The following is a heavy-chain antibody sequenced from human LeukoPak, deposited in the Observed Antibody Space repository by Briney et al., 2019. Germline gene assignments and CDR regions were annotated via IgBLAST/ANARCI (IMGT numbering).Heavy chain of an antibody. CDR2: IYSGGNT. CDR3: ARRAGEYSHPYV. J-gene: IGHJ4*02. V-gene: IGHV3-53*01. CDR1: GFTVSSNS. D-gene: IGHD3-10*02. Sequence: GGSLRRSCTVSGFTVSSNSWSWVRQAPGKGLEWVSFIYSGGNTHYSDSVTGRFTISRDNSKNTLYLQMNSLRAEDTAIYYCARRAGEYSHPYVWGQGTLVTVSS.